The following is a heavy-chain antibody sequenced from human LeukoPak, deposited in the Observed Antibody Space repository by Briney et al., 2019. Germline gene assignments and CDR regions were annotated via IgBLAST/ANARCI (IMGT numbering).Heavy chain of an antibody. J-gene: IGHJ5*02. V-gene: IGHV1-69*01. CDR2: IIPIFGTA. CDR3: ARPLDSWFDP. CDR1: GGTFSGYA. D-gene: IGHD2-2*03. Sequence: SVKVSCKASGGTFSGYAISWVRQAPGQGLEWMGGIIPIFGTANYAQKFQGRVTITADESTSTAYMELSSLRSEDTAVYYCARPLDSWFDPWGQGALVTVSS.